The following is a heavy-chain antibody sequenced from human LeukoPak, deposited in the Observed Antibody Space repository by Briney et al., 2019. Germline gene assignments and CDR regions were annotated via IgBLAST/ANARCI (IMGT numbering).Heavy chain of an antibody. CDR1: GGSIITYY. CDR3: AGMGIAAAGTDFDI. D-gene: IGHD6-13*01. CDR2: IYYSGST. Sequence: SETLSLTCSVSGGSIITYYWSWIRQPPGKGLEWIGYIYYSGSTNYNPSLKSRVTISVDTSKNQFSLKLSSVTAADTAVYYCAGMGIAAAGTDFDIWGQGTMVTVSS. J-gene: IGHJ3*02. V-gene: IGHV4-59*01.